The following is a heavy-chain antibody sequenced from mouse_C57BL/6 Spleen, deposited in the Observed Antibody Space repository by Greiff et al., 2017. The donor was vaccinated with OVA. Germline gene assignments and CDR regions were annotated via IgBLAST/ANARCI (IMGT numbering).Heavy chain of an antibody. CDR1: GYTFTGYW. V-gene: IGHV1-9*01. CDR3: ARRGYYGSSPDWYFDV. J-gene: IGHJ1*03. D-gene: IGHD1-1*01. Sequence: QVQLQQSGAELMKPGASVKLSCKATGYTFTGYWIEWVKQRPGHGLEWIGEIFPGSGSTKYNEKFKGKATFSADTSSNTAYLQISSLTTEDTAIEYCARRGYYGSSPDWYFDVWGTGTTVTVSS. CDR2: IFPGSGST.